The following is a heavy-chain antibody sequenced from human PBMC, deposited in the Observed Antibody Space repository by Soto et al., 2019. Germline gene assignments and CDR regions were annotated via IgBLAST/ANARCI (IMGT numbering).Heavy chain of an antibody. CDR1: VFTVSSKY. J-gene: IGHJ6*01. Sequence: VGSLRLSCASSVFTVSSKYMSCVRHSPGKWLEWISVIWSAGLIYYADSVRGRFTISRDISKNILYLEMTSLRADDTAVYYCAREAPMEGWGQGTTVIVSS. V-gene: IGHV3-53*01. CDR3: AREAPMEG. CDR2: IWSAGLI.